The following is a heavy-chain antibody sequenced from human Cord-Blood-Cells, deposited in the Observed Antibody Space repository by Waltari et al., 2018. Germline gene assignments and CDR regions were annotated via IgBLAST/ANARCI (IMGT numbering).Heavy chain of an antibody. J-gene: IGHJ4*02. V-gene: IGHV3-23*01. CDR1: GFTFSSYA. Sequence: EVQLLESGGGLVQPGGSLRLSCAAAGFTFSSYAMSWVRQAPGKGLEWVSAISGSGGSTYYADSVKGRFTISRDNSKNTLYLQMNSLRAEDTAVYYCALTMVRGVIVYWGQGTLVTVSS. CDR2: ISGSGGST. D-gene: IGHD3-10*01. CDR3: ALTMVRGVIVY.